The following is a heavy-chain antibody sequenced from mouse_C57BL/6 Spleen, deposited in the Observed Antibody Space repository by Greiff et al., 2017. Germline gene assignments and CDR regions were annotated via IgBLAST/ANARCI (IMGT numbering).Heavy chain of an antibody. CDR2: IDPNSGGT. J-gene: IGHJ4*01. CDR3: ARSDYASPHYYAMDY. CDR1: GYTFTSYW. D-gene: IGHD1-1*01. Sequence: QVHVKQPGAELVKPGASVKLSCKASGYTFTSYWMHWVKQRPGRGLEWIGRIDPNSGGTKYNEKFKSKATLTVDKPSSTAYMQLSSLTSEDSAVYYCARSDYASPHYYAMDYWGQGTSVTVSS. V-gene: IGHV1-72*01.